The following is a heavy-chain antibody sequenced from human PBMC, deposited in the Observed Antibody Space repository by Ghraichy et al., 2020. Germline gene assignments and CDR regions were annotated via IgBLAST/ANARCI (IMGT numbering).Heavy chain of an antibody. CDR2: INPTTGIT. CDR1: VGSFSGYY. D-gene: IGHD2-21*01. Sequence: GSLRLSCAVYVGSFSGYYWSWIRQPPGKGLEWIGEINPTTGITNNSPSLKSRLTMLVDTSKNQFSLTLKSVTAADTAVYYCARRRELWSAAEGDAFDMWSQGTMVTVSS. V-gene: IGHV4-34*01. J-gene: IGHJ3*02. CDR3: ARRRELWSAAEGDAFDM.